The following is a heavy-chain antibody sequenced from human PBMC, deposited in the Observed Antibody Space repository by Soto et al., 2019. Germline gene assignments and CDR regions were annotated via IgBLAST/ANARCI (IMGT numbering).Heavy chain of an antibody. CDR2: IWYDGSNK. D-gene: IGHD3-3*01. Sequence: GGSLRLSCAASGFTFSSYGMHWVRQAPGKGLEWVAVIWYDGSNKYYGDSVKGRFTISRDNSMNTLYLQMNSLRAEDTAVYYCARDFFTYYDFWSGGNWFDPWGQGTLVTVSS. J-gene: IGHJ5*02. CDR3: ARDFFTYYDFWSGGNWFDP. CDR1: GFTFSSYG. V-gene: IGHV3-33*01.